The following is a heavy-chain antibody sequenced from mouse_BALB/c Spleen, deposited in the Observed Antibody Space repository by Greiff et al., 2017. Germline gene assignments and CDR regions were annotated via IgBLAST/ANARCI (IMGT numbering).Heavy chain of an antibody. CDR3: AREIQITTFAY. CDR2: INPYNDGT. V-gene: IGHV1-14*01. D-gene: IGHD2-4*01. CDR1: GYTFTSYV. J-gene: IGHJ3*01. Sequence: EVQLQQSGPELVKPGASVKMSCKASGYTFTSYVMHWVKQKPGQGLEWIGYINPYNDGTKYNEKFKGKATLTSDKSSSTAYMELSSLTSEDSAVYYCAREIQITTFAYWGQGTLVTVSA.